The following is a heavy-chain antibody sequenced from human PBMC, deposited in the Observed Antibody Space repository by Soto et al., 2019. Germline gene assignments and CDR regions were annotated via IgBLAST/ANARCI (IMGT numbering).Heavy chain of an antibody. J-gene: IGHJ4*02. CDR2: ISVSGGST. D-gene: IGHD2-8*02. CDR1: GFTFSSYA. Sequence: EVQLLESGGGLIQPGGSLRLSCAASGFTFSSYAMSWVRQAPGKGLEWVSSISVSGGSTYYADSVKGRFTISRDNSKNTLSLQMNSLRAEDTALYYCAKGGWGKYFDYWGQGTLVTVSS. V-gene: IGHV3-23*01. CDR3: AKGGWGKYFDY.